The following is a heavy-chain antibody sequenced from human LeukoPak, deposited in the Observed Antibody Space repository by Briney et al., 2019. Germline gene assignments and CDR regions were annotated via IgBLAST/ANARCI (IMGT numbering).Heavy chain of an antibody. V-gene: IGHV3-49*04. Sequence: GGSLRLSCTASGFTFGDYAMSWVRQAPGKGLEWVGFIRSKAYGGTREYAASVKGRFTISRDDSKSIAHLQMNSLKTEDTAVYYCTLSVPAWTHFDYWGQGTLVTVSS. J-gene: IGHJ4*02. CDR1: GFTFGDYA. CDR3: TLSVPAWTHFDY. D-gene: IGHD1-1*01. CDR2: IRSKAYGGTR.